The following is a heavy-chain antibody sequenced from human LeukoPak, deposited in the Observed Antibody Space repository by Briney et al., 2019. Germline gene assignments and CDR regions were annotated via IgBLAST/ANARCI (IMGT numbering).Heavy chain of an antibody. J-gene: IGHJ4*02. CDR3: AKAAGNTGYYGRCYFDY. CDR1: GFTFSNHG. CDR2: VSPPGGGT. Sequence: PGGSLRLSCAASGFTFSNHGMNWVRQAPGKGLEWLSGVSPPGGGTYYADSVKGRFTISRDNSKNTVYLQMNSLRADDTAVYYCAKAAGNTGYYGRCYFDYWGQGTLVTVSS. V-gene: IGHV3-23*01. D-gene: IGHD3-9*01.